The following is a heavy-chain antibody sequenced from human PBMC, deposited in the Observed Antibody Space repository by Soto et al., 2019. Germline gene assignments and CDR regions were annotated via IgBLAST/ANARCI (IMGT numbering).Heavy chain of an antibody. CDR2: IIPSGGGT. J-gene: IGHJ4*02. V-gene: IGHV1-46*01. D-gene: IGHD6-13*01. CDR1: AYTLTSYY. Sequence: GKVSCKAYAYTLTSYYMRWVLQAPGQGLEWMGLIIPSGGGTSYAQKFQGRVTMTSDTSTSTVYMELSSLRSEETAVYYCARGPRRAAAALDYWGQGTLVTASS. CDR3: ARGPRRAAAALDY.